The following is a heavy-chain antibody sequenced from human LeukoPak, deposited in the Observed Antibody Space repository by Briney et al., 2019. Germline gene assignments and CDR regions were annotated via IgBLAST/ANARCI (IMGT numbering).Heavy chain of an antibody. J-gene: IGHJ6*02. Sequence: ASVKVSCKASGYTFTGYYMHWVRQAPGQGLEWMGWINPNSGGTNYAQKFQGRVTMTRDTSISTAYMELSRLRSDDTAVYYCARLGGSYWNYYYGMDVWGQGTTVTVSS. V-gene: IGHV1-2*02. CDR3: ARLGGSYWNYYYGMDV. D-gene: IGHD1-26*01. CDR1: GYTFTGYY. CDR2: INPNSGGT.